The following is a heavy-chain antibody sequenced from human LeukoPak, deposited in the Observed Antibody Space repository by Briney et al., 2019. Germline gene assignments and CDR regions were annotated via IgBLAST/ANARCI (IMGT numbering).Heavy chain of an antibody. D-gene: IGHD1-26*01. CDR2: IYYSGSS. J-gene: IGHJ4*02. Sequence: SETLSLTCTVSGGSISTYYWSWIRQPPGKGLEWIGYIYYSGSSNYNPSLKSRVTISVDSSKNQFSLKLNSVTAADTAVYCCARWGEGGTTWSFDYWGQGTLVIVSS. CDR1: GGSISTYY. V-gene: IGHV4-59*13. CDR3: ARWGEGGTTWSFDY.